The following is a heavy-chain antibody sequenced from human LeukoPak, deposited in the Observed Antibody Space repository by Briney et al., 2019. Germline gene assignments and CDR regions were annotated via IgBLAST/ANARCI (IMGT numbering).Heavy chain of an antibody. Sequence: PGGSLRLSCAASGFTFSSYWMSWVRQAPGKGLEWVANIKQDGSEKYYVDSVKGRFTISRDNAKNSLYLQMNSLRAEDTAVYYCARPTRDIVVVPAAPQIRNYYYYYYMDVWGKGTTVTVSS. D-gene: IGHD2-2*01. CDR1: GFTFSSYW. CDR2: IKQDGSEK. V-gene: IGHV3-7*03. CDR3: ARPTRDIVVVPAAPQIRNYYYYYYMDV. J-gene: IGHJ6*03.